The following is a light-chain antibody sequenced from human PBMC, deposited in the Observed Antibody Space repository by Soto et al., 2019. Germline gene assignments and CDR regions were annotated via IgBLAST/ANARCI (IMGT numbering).Light chain of an antibody. V-gene: IGKV3-20*01. CDR2: DTS. Sequence: EIVFMQSPGTLSLSTGARPTLSCRASQSVSSYLAWYPQRPGQAPRLLIFDTSNRATGIPGRFSVSWSGTDFTLTISRLEPEEFAVYYCQQNGSSGTFGQGTKIDIK. CDR3: QQNGSSGT. J-gene: IGKJ1*01. CDR1: QSVSSY.